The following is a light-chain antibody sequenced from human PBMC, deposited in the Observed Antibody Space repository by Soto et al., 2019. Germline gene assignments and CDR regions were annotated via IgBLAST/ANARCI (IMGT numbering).Light chain of an antibody. V-gene: IGKV1-5*01. CDR3: QCGWT. CDR2: DAS. CDR1: QSISSW. J-gene: IGKJ1*01. Sequence: DIQMTLSPSTLSASVGDRVTITCRASQSISSWLAWYQQKPGKAPKLLIYDASSLESGVPSRFSGSGSGTEFTLTISSLQPDDFATCYCQCGWTFVQGTKVEIK.